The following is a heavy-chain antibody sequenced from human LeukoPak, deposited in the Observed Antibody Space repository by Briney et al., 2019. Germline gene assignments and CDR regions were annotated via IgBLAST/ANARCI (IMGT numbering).Heavy chain of an antibody. V-gene: IGHV1-8*01. CDR2: MDPNSGNT. D-gene: IGHD6-19*01. CDR1: GYTFTSYD. Sequence: ASVKVSCKASGYTFTSYDINCVRQATGQGLEWTGWMDPNSGNTGYAQKFQGRVTMTRSTSISTAYMELSSLRAEDTAVYYCARDNRVAVFAFDIWGQGTMVTVSS. CDR3: ARDNRVAVFAFDI. J-gene: IGHJ3*02.